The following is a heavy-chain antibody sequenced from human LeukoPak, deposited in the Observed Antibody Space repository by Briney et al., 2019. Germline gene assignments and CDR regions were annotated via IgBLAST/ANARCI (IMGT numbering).Heavy chain of an antibody. CDR1: GGSISSRSYY. V-gene: IGHV4-39*01. J-gene: IGHJ6*03. CDR2: IYYSGST. D-gene: IGHD2-15*01. Sequence: SETLSLTCTVSGGSISSRSYYWGWIRQPPGKGLEWIGIIYYSGSTYSNPSLRSRVTISVDTSKNQFSLKLSSVTAADTAVYYCASFYCSGGSCYQYYYYYYMDVWGKGTTVSISS. CDR3: ASFYCSGGSCYQYYYYYYMDV.